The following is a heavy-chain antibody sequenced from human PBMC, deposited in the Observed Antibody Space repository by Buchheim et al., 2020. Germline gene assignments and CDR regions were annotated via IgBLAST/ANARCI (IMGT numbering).Heavy chain of an antibody. CDR2: IYYTGTT. CDR1: GDSMSGYY. V-gene: IGHV4-59*01. J-gene: IGHJ2*01. Sequence: QVQLQESGPGLVKPSETLSLTCTVSGDSMSGYYWSWIRQPPGRGLEWFGYIYYTGTTNYNPSLKSRVTISIDTRKNQFSLKLTSVTAADTAVYYCARGFHVEMTRGGGFFDLWGRATL. CDR3: ARGFHVEMTRGGGFFDL. D-gene: IGHD5-24*01.